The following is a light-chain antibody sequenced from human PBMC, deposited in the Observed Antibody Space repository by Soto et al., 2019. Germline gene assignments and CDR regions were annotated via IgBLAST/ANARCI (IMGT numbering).Light chain of an antibody. CDR2: DAS. V-gene: IGKV3-15*01. J-gene: IGKJ1*01. CDR3: QQYNNWWT. Sequence: EIVMTQSPATLSVSPGERATFSCRASQSVSSNLAWYQQKPGQAPRLLIYDASTRATGIPARFSGSGSGTEFTLTISSLQSEDFAVYYCQQYNNWWTFGQGTKVEIK. CDR1: QSVSSN.